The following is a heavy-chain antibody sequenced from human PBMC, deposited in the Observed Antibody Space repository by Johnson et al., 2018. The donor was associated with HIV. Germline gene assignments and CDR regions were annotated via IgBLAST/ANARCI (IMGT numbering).Heavy chain of an antibody. Sequence: VQLVESGGGVVQPGRSLRLSCAASGFTFSNYAMHWVRQAPGKGLEWVGRTRNKANSYTTEYAASVKGRFTISRDDSKNSLYLQMNSLRVEDTAVYYCAKSPGKDHGGNSGGFDIWGQGTMVTVSS. CDR3: AKSPGKDHGGNSGGFDI. CDR1: GFTFSNYA. V-gene: IGHV3-72*01. J-gene: IGHJ3*02. CDR2: TRNKANSYTT. D-gene: IGHD4/OR15-4a*01.